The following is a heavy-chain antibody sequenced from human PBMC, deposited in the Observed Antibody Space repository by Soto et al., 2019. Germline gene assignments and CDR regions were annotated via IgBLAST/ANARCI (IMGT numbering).Heavy chain of an antibody. J-gene: IGHJ5*01. CDR3: ARVIPGVKYGDYADS. CDR1: GGSFSAYY. V-gene: IGHV4-34*01. CDR2: INHSGST. D-gene: IGHD4-17*01. Sequence: QVQLQQWGAGLLKPSETLSLTCAVYGGSFSAYYWSWIRQPPGKGLEWIGEINHSGSTSYNPSLKSRVTISVDTPKNEISLKLSSVTAADTAVYYCARVIPGVKYGDYADSWGQGTLVTVSS.